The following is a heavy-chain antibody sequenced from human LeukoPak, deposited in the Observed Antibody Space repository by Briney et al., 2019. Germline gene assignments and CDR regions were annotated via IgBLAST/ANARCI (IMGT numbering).Heavy chain of an antibody. Sequence: ASVKVSCKVSGYTLTELSMHWVRQAPGKGLEWMGGFDPEDGETIYAQKFQGRVTITADESTSTAYMELSSLRSEDTAVYYCARDPLPNYYDSSGYLEGYWGQGTLVTVSS. CDR1: GYTLTELS. CDR2: FDPEDGET. D-gene: IGHD3-22*01. CDR3: ARDPLPNYYDSSGYLEGY. J-gene: IGHJ4*02. V-gene: IGHV1-24*01.